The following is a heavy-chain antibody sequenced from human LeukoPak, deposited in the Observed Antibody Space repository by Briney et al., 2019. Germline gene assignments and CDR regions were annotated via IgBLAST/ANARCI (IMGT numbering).Heavy chain of an antibody. D-gene: IGHD2-15*01. J-gene: IGHJ4*02. V-gene: IGHV3-23*01. CDR2: ISGSGGST. CDR3: AKDLVVVVAATPGGYYFDY. Sequence: GSLRPSCAASGFTFSSYAMSWVRQAPGKGLEWVSAISGSGGSTYYADSVKGRFTISRDNYKNTLYLQMNSLRAEDTAVYYCAKDLVVVVAATPGGYYFDYWGQGTLVTVSS. CDR1: GFTFSSYA.